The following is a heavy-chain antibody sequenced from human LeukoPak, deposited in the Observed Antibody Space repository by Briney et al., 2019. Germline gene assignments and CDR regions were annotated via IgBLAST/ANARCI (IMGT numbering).Heavy chain of an antibody. CDR2: INQDGRKK. V-gene: IGHV3-7*01. J-gene: IGHJ3*02. D-gene: IGHD6-13*01. CDR1: GFTFSTYW. Sequence: TGGSLRLSCAASGFTFSTYWMIWVRQAPGKGLEWVANINQDGRKKYYRDSVKGRFTISRDNAKNSLYLQINTLRGEDTAVYFCARVGIAAALDSFDIWGQGTMVTVSS. CDR3: ARVGIAAALDSFDI.